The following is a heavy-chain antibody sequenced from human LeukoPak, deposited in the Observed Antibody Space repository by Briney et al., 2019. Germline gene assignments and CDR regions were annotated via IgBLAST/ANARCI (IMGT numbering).Heavy chain of an antibody. CDR1: GGSISSHY. CDR2: IYYSGST. J-gene: IGHJ4*02. D-gene: IGHD6-6*01. Sequence: SETLPLTCTVSGGSISSHYWSWIRQPPGKGLEWIGYIYYSGSTNYNPSLKSRVTISVDTSKNQFSLKLSSVTAADTAVYYCASSSIAPHFDYWGQGTLVTVSS. V-gene: IGHV4-59*08. CDR3: ASSSIAPHFDY.